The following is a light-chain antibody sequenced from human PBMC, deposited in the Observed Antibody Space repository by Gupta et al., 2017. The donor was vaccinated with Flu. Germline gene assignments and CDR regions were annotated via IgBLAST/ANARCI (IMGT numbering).Light chain of an antibody. CDR1: QCRPKQDVKKC. J-gene: IGKJ2*02. V-gene: IGKV2D-29*01. Sequence: AFSYSATSQCRPKQDVKKCLCWYQQNTDHPPQLLIYDASNRDSGVPERVSGSGFGTEFTLNINGGEAEDVAFYYCKQRILRPCPFGQGTQLEIK. CDR2: DAS. CDR3: KQRILRPCP.